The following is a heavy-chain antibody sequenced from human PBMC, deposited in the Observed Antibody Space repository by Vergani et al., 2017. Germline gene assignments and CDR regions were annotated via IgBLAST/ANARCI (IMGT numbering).Heavy chain of an antibody. V-gene: IGHV3-21*01. CDR1: GFTFSSYS. J-gene: IGHJ5*02. CDR3: ARAPLVVVAHSPSWFDP. Sequence: EVQLVESGGGLVKPGGSLRLSCAASGFTFSSYSMNWVRQAPGKGLEWVSSISSISSYIYYADSVKGRFTISRDKAKNSLYLQMNSLRAEDTAVYYCARAPLVVVAHSPSWFDPWGQGTLVTVSS. CDR2: ISSISSYI. D-gene: IGHD2-15*01.